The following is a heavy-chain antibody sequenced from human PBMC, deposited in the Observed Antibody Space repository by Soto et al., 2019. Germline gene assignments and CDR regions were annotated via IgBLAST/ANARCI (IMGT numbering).Heavy chain of an antibody. D-gene: IGHD6-19*01. CDR1: GFTFSSYA. CDR2: ISGDGATT. V-gene: IGHV3-23*01. J-gene: IGHJ4*02. Sequence: EVQLLESGGVLVQPGGSLRLSCAASGFTFSSYALSWVRQAPGKGLEWVSGISGDGATTYYTDSVKGRFTISRDSFTNTLYLQMSSLRAEDSAVYYCARDLTSSGGSTYLGYWGQGTLVTVSS. CDR3: ARDLTSSGGSTYLGY.